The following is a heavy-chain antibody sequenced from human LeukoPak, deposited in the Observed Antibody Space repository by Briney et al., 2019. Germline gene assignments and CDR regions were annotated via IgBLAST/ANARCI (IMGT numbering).Heavy chain of an antibody. Sequence: ASVKVSCKASGYTFTSYDINWVRQAPGQGLEWMGWMNPNSGNTGYAQKFQGRVTITGNTSISTAYMELSSLRSEDTAVYYCARGERDDYSKNFDYWGQGTLVTVSS. J-gene: IGHJ4*02. D-gene: IGHD4-11*01. CDR1: GYTFTSYD. V-gene: IGHV1-8*03. CDR2: MNPNSGNT. CDR3: ARGERDDYSKNFDY.